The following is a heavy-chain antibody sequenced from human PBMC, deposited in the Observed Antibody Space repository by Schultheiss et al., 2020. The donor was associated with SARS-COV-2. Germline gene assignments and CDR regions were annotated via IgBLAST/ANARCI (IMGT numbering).Heavy chain of an antibody. CDR2: IYYSGST. CDR1: GGSISSYY. Sequence: SQTLSLTCTVSGGSISSYYWSWIRQPPGKGLEWIGYIYYSGSTYYNPSLKSRVTMSVDTSKNQFSLKLSSVTAADTAVYYCARGMRESYGSGSSYDYWGQGVLVTVSS. V-gene: IGHV4-59*12. J-gene: IGHJ4*02. CDR3: ARGMRESYGSGSSYDY. D-gene: IGHD3-10*01.